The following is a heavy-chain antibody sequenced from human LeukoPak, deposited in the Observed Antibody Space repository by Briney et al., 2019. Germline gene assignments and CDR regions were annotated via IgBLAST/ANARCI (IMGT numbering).Heavy chain of an antibody. V-gene: IGHV4-39*01. CDR3: ARQSIAVAGSGWFDP. D-gene: IGHD6-19*01. CDR1: GGSISSYY. J-gene: IGHJ5*02. Sequence: SETLSLTCTVSGGSISSYYWGWIRQPPGKGLEWIGSIYYSGITYYNPSLKSRVTMSVDTSKNQFSLKLSSVTAADTAVYYCARQSIAVAGSGWFDPWGQGTLVTVSS. CDR2: IYYSGIT.